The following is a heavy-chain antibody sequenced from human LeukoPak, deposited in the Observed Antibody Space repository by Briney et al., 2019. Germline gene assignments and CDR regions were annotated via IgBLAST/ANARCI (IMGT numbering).Heavy chain of an antibody. D-gene: IGHD6-19*01. CDR2: INWNSGRI. V-gene: IGHV3-9*03. J-gene: IGHJ4*02. Sequence: PGTSLRLSCAASGFTFDDYAMHWVRQPPGKGLEWVSGINWNSGRIAYADSVKGRFTISRDNAKNSLYPQMNSLKAEDMALYYCARGHSSGWYSIDYWGQGTLVIVSS. CDR3: ARGHSSGWYSIDY. CDR1: GFTFDDYA.